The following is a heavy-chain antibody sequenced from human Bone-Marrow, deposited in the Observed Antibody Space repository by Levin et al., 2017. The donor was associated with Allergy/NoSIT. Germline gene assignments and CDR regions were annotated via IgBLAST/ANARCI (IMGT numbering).Heavy chain of an antibody. CDR3: ASTLYDILAGRYGIDV. J-gene: IGHJ6*02. Sequence: GGSLRLSCAASGFTFRNYWMNWVRQVPGKGLEWVSRISDDGTSTNYADSVEGRFTISRDNAKNTLYLQMDRLRAEDTALYYCASTLYDILAGRYGIDVWGQGTTVTVSS. CDR1: GFTFRNYW. V-gene: IGHV3-74*01. CDR2: ISDDGTST. D-gene: IGHD3-9*01.